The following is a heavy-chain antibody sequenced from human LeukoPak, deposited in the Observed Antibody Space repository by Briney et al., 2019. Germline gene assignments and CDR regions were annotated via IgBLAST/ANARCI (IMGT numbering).Heavy chain of an antibody. CDR3: AKVVYCGGDCYSAAFDI. Sequence: SGRSLRLSCAASGFTFSSYAMSWVRQAPGKGLEWVSAISGSGGSTYYADSVKGRFTISRDNSKNTLYLQMNSLRAEDTAVYYCAKVVYCGGDCYSAAFDIWGQGTMVTVSS. V-gene: IGHV3-23*01. CDR1: GFTFSSYA. CDR2: ISGSGGST. D-gene: IGHD2-21*01. J-gene: IGHJ3*02.